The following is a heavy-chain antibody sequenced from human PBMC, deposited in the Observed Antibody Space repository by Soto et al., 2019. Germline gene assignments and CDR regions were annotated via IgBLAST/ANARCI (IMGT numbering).Heavy chain of an antibody. CDR1: GVTFSGSA. CDR2: SRSKANSYAT. J-gene: IGHJ4*02. CDR3: TRRYYDSSSYYTRDN. V-gene: IGHV3-73*01. Sequence: PGGSLRLSCAASGVTFSGSAMNLVRHASGKGLEWVGRSRSKANSYATAYAASVKGRFTISRDDSKNTSYLQMNSLKTEDTAVYYCTRRYYDSSSYYTRDNRGQGTLVTVSS. D-gene: IGHD3-22*01.